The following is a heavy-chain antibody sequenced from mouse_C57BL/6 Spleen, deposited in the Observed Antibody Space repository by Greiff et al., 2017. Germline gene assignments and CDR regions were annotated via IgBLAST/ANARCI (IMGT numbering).Heavy chain of an antibody. J-gene: IGHJ4*01. D-gene: IGHD1-1*01. CDR1: GYTFTSHV. Sequence: QVQLQQSGAELARPGASVKLSCKASGYTFTSHVISWVKQRTGQGLEWIGEIYPRSGNTYYNEKFKGKATLTADQSSSTAYMGFRSLTSEDSAVYFGARSATVVADYAMDYWGQGTSVTVSS. V-gene: IGHV1-81*01. CDR3: ARSATVVADYAMDY. CDR2: IYPRSGNT.